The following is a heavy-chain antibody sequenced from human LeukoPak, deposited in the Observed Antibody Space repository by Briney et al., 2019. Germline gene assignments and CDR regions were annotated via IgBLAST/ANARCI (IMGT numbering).Heavy chain of an antibody. CDR3: ATWGYGDYLPRFDY. Sequence: ASVKVSCKVSGYTLTELSMHWVRQAPGKGLEWMGGFDPEDGETIYAQKFQGRVTMTEDTSTDTAYMELSSLRSEDTAVYYCATWGYGDYLPRFDYWGQGTLVTVSS. J-gene: IGHJ4*02. D-gene: IGHD4-17*01. CDR1: GYTLTELS. V-gene: IGHV1-24*01. CDR2: FDPEDGET.